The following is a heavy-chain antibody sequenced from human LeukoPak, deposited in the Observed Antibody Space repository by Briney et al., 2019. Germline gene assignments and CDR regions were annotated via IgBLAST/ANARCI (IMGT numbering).Heavy chain of an antibody. V-gene: IGHV3-53*01. CDR3: ALRLTRAY. J-gene: IGHJ4*02. CDR1: GLNVCSNY. Sequence: GGSLRHSFAAPGLNVCSNYRGSVRQAPGKGLEWVSVIFSGGSTYYADSVKGRFTISRDNSKNTLYLQMSSLRAEDTAVYYCALRLTRAYWGQGTLVTVSS. CDR2: IFSGGST. D-gene: IGHD4-23*01.